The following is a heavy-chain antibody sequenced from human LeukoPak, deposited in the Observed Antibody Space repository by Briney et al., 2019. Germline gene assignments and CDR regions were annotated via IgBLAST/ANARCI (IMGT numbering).Heavy chain of an antibody. CDR1: GFTFRSYA. V-gene: IGHV3-30-3*01. D-gene: IGHD3-16*01. CDR3: VREDRGIDS. Sequence: PGGSLRLSCAATGFTFRSYAMNWVRQAPGKGLEWVAGTSFDGTNKYYADSVKGRFTISRDRSKNTLYLQMDSLRPDDTAFYFCVREDRGIDSWGQGTLVTVSS. CDR2: TSFDGTNK. J-gene: IGHJ4*02.